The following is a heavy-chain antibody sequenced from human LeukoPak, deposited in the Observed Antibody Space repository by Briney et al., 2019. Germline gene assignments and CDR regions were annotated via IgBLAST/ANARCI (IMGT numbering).Heavy chain of an antibody. CDR3: ASPPPSDIVVVPAAIGEYFQH. V-gene: IGHV4-38-2*01. CDR2: IYHSGST. Sequence: SQTLSLTCALPGYSISSGYYWGWIRQPPGKGLEWIGSIYHSGSTSYNPSLKSRVTISVDTSKNQFSLKLSSVTAADTAVYYCASPPPSDIVVVPAAIGEYFQHWGQGTLVTVSS. D-gene: IGHD2-2*01. J-gene: IGHJ1*01. CDR1: GYSISSGYY.